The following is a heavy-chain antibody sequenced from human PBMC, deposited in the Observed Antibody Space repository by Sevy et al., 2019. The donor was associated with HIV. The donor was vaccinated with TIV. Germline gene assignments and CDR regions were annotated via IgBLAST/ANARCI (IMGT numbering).Heavy chain of an antibody. CDR3: AITRECYSDSSGYFDY. D-gene: IGHD3-22*01. J-gene: IGHJ4*02. CDR1: GYTLTEFS. CDR2: FDPEDAKT. Sequence: ASVKVSCKISGYTLTEFSMHWVRQVPGKGLEWMGSFDPEDAKTIYPQKFQGRVTMTEDTSTDTAYMELRSLRSEDTAMYYCAITRECYSDSSGYFDYWGQGTLVTVSS. V-gene: IGHV1-24*01.